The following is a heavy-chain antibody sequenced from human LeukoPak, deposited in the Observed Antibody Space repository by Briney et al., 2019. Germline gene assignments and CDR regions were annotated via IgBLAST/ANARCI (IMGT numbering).Heavy chain of an antibody. Sequence: PGGSLRLSCAASGFTVSSNYMSWVRQAPGKGLEWVSVIYSGGSTYYADSVKGRFTISRDNPKNTLYLQMNSLRAEDTAVYYCARASTAPRGYAFDIWGQGTMVTVSS. CDR3: ARASTAPRGYAFDI. V-gene: IGHV3-53*01. D-gene: IGHD5/OR15-5a*01. CDR1: GFTVSSNY. J-gene: IGHJ3*02. CDR2: IYSGGST.